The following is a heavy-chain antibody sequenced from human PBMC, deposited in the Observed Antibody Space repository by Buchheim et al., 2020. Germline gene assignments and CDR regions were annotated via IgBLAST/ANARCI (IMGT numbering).Heavy chain of an antibody. CDR2: IYYSGST. V-gene: IGHV4-30-4*01. D-gene: IGHD3-22*01. J-gene: IGHJ4*02. Sequence: QVQLQESGPGLVKPSQTLSLTCTVSGGSISSGDYYWSWIRQPPGKGLEWIGYIYYSGSTYYNPSLKSRVTISVDTSKNQFSLKLSSVTAADTAVYYCARDLVTEYYYDSSDHNHQGGYWGQGTL. CDR1: GGSISSGDYY. CDR3: ARDLVTEYYYDSSDHNHQGGY.